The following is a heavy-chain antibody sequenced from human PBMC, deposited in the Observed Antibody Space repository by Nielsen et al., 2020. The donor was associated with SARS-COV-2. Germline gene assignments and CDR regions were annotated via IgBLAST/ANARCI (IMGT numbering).Heavy chain of an antibody. CDR1: GFTISTYA. V-gene: IGHV3-23*01. CDR3: AKTDDSSGYYIRGLFYYGMDV. J-gene: IGHJ6*02. D-gene: IGHD3-22*01. Sequence: GESLKISCVVSGFTISTYAMSWVRQAPGKGLEWVSAISASTYYADSVKGRFTISRDNSKNTLYLQMNSLRAEDTAVYYCAKTDDSSGYYIRGLFYYGMDVWGQGTTVTVSS. CDR2: ISAST.